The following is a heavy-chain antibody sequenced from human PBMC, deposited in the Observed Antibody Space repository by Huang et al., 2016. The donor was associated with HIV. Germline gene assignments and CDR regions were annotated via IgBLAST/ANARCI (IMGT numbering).Heavy chain of an antibody. V-gene: IGHV1-46*01. CDR3: ARDRDFYDSSGYWGFNYFDY. CDR1: GYAFTSYY. D-gene: IGHD3-22*01. CDR2: INPSDGST. Sequence: QVQLVQSGAEVKKPGASVKVSCKASGYAFTSYYMHWVRQATGQGLESMGIINPSDGSTSYAQQFQGSVTTTRDTSTNTVFMELSSLRSEDTAVYYCARDRDFYDSSGYWGFNYFDYWGQGTLVTVSS. J-gene: IGHJ4*02.